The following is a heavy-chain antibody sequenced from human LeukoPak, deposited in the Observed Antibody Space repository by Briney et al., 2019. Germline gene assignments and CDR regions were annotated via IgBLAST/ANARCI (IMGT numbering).Heavy chain of an antibody. CDR3: ARASQQRVLLGY. Sequence: GASVKVSCKASGYNFTGYYMHWVRQAPGQTLEWMGWLNPSIGATNYAQRFQGRVAMTRDTSISTYYMELSSLRSDDTAVYYCARASQQRVLLGYWGQGTLVTVSS. CDR1: GYNFTGYY. J-gene: IGHJ4*02. D-gene: IGHD6-13*01. CDR2: LNPSIGAT. V-gene: IGHV1-2*02.